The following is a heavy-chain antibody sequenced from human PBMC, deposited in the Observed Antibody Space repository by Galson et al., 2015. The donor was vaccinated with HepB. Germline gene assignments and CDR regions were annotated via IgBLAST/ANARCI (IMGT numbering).Heavy chain of an antibody. Sequence: SLRLSCAASGFVFRDYGMHWVRQAPGKGLEWVAHIPSHGSFQFYADSVRGRFTISRDNANNSLYLQMNSLRAEDTAVYYCARDLGFFDWLLVDAFDIWGQGTMATVSS. CDR1: GFVFRDYG. J-gene: IGHJ3*02. CDR2: IPSHGSFQ. V-gene: IGHV3-30*03. D-gene: IGHD3-9*01. CDR3: ARDLGFFDWLLVDAFDI.